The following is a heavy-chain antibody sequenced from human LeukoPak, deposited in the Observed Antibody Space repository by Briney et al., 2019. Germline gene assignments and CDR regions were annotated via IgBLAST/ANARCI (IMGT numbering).Heavy chain of an antibody. CDR2: IIPIFGTA. CDR3: ASLTMVRGVRFFDP. J-gene: IGHJ5*02. V-gene: IGHV1-69*01. Sequence: ASVKASCKASGGTFSSYAISWVRQAPGQGLEWMGGIIPIFGTANYAQKFQGRVTITADESTSTAYMELSSLRSEDTAVYYCASLTMVRGVRFFDPWGQGTLVTVSS. CDR1: GGTFSSYA. D-gene: IGHD3-10*01.